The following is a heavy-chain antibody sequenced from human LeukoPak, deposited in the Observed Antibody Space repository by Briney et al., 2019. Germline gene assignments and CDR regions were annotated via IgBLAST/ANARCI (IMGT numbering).Heavy chain of an antibody. CDR3: VRGYHYDSSGFGSPDY. Sequence: ASVKVSCKASGYTFTSYGISWVRQAPGQGLEWMGWVSGYNGNTNYAQKFQGRVTMTTDTSTSTAYMELRSLRSDDTAMYYCVRGYHYDSSGFGSPDYWGQGTLVTVPS. CDR2: VSGYNGNT. D-gene: IGHD3-22*01. V-gene: IGHV1-18*01. J-gene: IGHJ4*02. CDR1: GYTFTSYG.